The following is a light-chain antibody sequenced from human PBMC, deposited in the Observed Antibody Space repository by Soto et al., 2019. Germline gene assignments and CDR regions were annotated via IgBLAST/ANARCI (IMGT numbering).Light chain of an antibody. V-gene: IGKV1-39*01. CDR3: QQSYSTPT. CDR2: AAS. Sequence: DTQMTQSPSSLSASVGDRVTMSCRASQSISSYLNWYQQKPGKAPKLLIYAASSLQSGVPSRFSGSGSGTDFTLTISSLQPEDFATYYCQQSYSTPTFGQGTKVDIK. J-gene: IGKJ1*01. CDR1: QSISSY.